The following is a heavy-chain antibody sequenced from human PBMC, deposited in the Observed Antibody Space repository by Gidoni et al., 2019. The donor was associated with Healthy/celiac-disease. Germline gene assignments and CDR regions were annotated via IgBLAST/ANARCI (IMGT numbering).Heavy chain of an antibody. V-gene: IGHV1-69*01. CDR1: GGTFSSYA. D-gene: IGHD2-21*02. CDR2: IIPIFGTA. CDR3: ARGAYCGGDCYSRYYYYGMDV. J-gene: IGHJ6*02. Sequence: QVQLVQSGAEVKKPGSSVKVSCKASGGTFSSYAISWVRQAPGQGLEWMGGIIPIFGTANDAQKFQGRVTITADESTSTAYMELSSLRSEDTAVYYCARGAYCGGDCYSRYYYYGMDVWGQGTTVTVSS.